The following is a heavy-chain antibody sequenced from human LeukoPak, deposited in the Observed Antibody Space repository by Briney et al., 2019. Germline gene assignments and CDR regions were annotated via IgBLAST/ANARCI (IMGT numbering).Heavy chain of an antibody. J-gene: IGHJ4*02. D-gene: IGHD3-10*01. CDR3: ARDERGPAY. V-gene: IGHV1-8*01. CDR1: GYTFNNYD. CDR2: MNPNSGNT. Sequence: GASVKVSCKASGYTFNNYDVNWVRQAPGQGLEWMGWMNPNSGNTGYAQKFQGRFTLTRETFISTAYMELSSLRSEDTAVYYCARDERGPAYWGQGTLVTVSS.